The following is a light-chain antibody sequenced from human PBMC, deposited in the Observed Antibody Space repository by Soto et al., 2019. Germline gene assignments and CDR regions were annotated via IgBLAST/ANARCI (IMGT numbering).Light chain of an antibody. Sequence: EIVLTQSPATLSLSPGERGTLSCRASQSVSSYLAWYQQKPGQAPRLLIYDASNRATGVPARFSGSGSGTDFTLTISSLEPEDFAIYYCQQRSKWLTFGGGTKLEIK. V-gene: IGKV3-11*01. CDR3: QQRSKWLT. CDR1: QSVSSY. J-gene: IGKJ4*01. CDR2: DAS.